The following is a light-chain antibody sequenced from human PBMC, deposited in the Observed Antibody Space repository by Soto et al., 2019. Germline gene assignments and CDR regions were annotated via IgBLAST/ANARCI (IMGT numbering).Light chain of an antibody. Sequence: EIVMTQSPVTLSVSPGEGATLSCRASQSVSSNLAWYQQKPVQAPRLLIYGASTRATGIPARFSVSGSGTEFTLTFSSLQSEEFADYYCQQYNNWPPVTFGQGTKLEIK. CDR2: GAS. CDR1: QSVSSN. CDR3: QQYNNWPPVT. V-gene: IGKV3-15*01. J-gene: IGKJ2*01.